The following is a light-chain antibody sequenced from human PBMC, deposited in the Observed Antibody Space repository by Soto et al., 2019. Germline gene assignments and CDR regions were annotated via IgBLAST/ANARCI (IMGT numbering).Light chain of an antibody. CDR2: WAS. CDR1: RIVFSNLNNNNY. J-gene: IGKJ1*01. V-gene: IGKV4-1*01. Sequence: DIVITQAPDSLAVSLFERATMNCKPSRIVFSNLNNNNYLAWYQQKPGQPPKLLIFWASTRESGVPDRFNGSGSGTDFTLTISSVQAEDVAVYFCQQYYLIPPTFGQGTKVDIK. CDR3: QQYYLIPPT.